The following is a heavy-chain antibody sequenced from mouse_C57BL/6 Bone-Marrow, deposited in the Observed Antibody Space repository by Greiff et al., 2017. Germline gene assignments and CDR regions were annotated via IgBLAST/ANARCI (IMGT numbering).Heavy chain of an antibody. CDR1: GSTFTSYW. V-gene: IGHV1-69*01. Sequence: QVQLQQPGAGLVMPGASVKLSCKASGSTFTSYWMHWVHQTPGQSLEWIGAIGPSDSYTNYTQKFKGKSTFTVDKSSSTAYLQLSSLTSEDDAVFYCGTERGYYCLVDYWGQGTTLTVSS. J-gene: IGHJ2*01. CDR2: IGPSDSYT. CDR3: GTERGYYCLVDY. D-gene: IGHD1-1*01.